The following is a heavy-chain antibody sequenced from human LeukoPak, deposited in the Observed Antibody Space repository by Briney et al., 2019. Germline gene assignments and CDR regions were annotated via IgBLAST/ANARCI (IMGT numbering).Heavy chain of an antibody. J-gene: IGHJ4*02. CDR1: GFTVSTTL. Sequence: PGGSLRLSCTVSGFTVSTTLMDWVRQAPGKGLEWVSSISSSSSYIYYADSVKGRFTISRDNAKNSLYLQMNSLRAEDTAVYYCARDIGELPFDYWGQGTLVTVSS. CDR3: ARDIGELPFDY. D-gene: IGHD1-26*01. V-gene: IGHV3-21*01. CDR2: ISSSSSYI.